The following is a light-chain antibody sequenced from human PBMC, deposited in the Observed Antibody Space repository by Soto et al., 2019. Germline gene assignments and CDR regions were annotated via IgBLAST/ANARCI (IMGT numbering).Light chain of an antibody. CDR3: AAWDDSLSGPV. J-gene: IGLJ7*01. V-gene: IGLV1-47*01. Sequence: QSVLTQPPSASGTPGQRVTISCSGSSSNIGSNYVYWYQQLPGTAPKLLIYRNNQRPSGVPDRFSGSKSGTSASLAISGLRSEDEAYYYCAAWDDSLSGPVLGGGTQLTVL. CDR2: RNN. CDR1: SSNIGSNY.